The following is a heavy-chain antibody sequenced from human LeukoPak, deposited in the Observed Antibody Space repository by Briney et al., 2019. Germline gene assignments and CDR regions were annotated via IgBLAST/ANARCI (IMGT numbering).Heavy chain of an antibody. J-gene: IGHJ5*02. CDR3: ARKQQLVPFWFDP. Sequence: SQTLSLTCTVSGGSISSGGYYWSWIRQHPGKGLEWIGYIYYSGSTYYNPSLKSRVTISVDTSKNQFSLKLSSVTAAATAVYYCARKQQLVPFWFDPWGQGTLVTVSS. V-gene: IGHV4-31*03. D-gene: IGHD6-13*01. CDR1: GGSISSGGYY. CDR2: IYYSGST.